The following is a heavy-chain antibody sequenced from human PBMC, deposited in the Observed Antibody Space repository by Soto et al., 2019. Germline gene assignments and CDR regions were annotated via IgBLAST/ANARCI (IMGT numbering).Heavy chain of an antibody. CDR1: GFTFSSYG. D-gene: IGHD6-13*01. CDR2: IWYDGSNK. V-gene: IGHV3-33*01. J-gene: IGHJ6*02. Sequence: LRLSCAASGFTFSSYGMHWVRQAPGKGLEWVAVIWYDGSNKYYADSVKGRFTISRDNSKNTLYLQMNSLRAEDTAVYYCARDGSSNHYYYYGMDVWGQGTTVTVSS. CDR3: ARDGSSNHYYYYGMDV.